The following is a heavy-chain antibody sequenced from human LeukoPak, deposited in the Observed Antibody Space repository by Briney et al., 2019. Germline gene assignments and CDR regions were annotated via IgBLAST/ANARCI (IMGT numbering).Heavy chain of an antibody. Sequence: GASVKVSCKASGYSFINHGISWVRQAPGQGLEWLGWISGYNTNPKYEQRLLGRVTMTTDTSTSTDYMELSSLRSEDTAIYYCARDNSVGDNAWWFDPWGQGTLVTVSS. V-gene: IGHV1-18*01. CDR2: ISGYNTNP. D-gene: IGHD1-26*01. CDR1: GYSFINHG. CDR3: ARDNSVGDNAWWFDP. J-gene: IGHJ5*02.